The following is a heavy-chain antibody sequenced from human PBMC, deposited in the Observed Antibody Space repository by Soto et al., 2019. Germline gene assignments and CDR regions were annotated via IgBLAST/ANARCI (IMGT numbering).Heavy chain of an antibody. Sequence: QVQLQESGPGLVKPSQTLSLTCTVSGGSISSGDYYWSWFRQPPGKGLGWIGYIYYTGSTYYNPSLKSRLTISVDTSKNQLSLKLSSVTAADTAVYYCARAFDDSSGYYGGLGYWGQGTLVTVSS. V-gene: IGHV4-30-4*08. CDR3: ARAFDDSSGYYGGLGY. CDR1: GGSISSGDYY. CDR2: IYYTGST. D-gene: IGHD3-22*01. J-gene: IGHJ4*02.